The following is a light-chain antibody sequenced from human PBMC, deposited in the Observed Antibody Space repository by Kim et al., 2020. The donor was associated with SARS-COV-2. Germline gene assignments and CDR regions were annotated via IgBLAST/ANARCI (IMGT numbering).Light chain of an antibody. Sequence: GQSVISSCAGSSSNIGINSVNCAHQPPGTAPKLLIYSNSQRPSGVPDRFSGSKSGTSASLAISGLQSEDEADYHCAAWDDSLNGLVFGGGTQLTVL. CDR1: SSNIGINS. CDR3: AAWDDSLNGLV. J-gene: IGLJ2*01. V-gene: IGLV1-44*01. CDR2: SNS.